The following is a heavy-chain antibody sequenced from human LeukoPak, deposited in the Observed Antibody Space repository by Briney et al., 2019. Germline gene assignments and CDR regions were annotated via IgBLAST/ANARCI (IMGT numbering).Heavy chain of an antibody. CDR2: IYYSGST. CDR3: AGLSADYYYDSSGSPFDY. D-gene: IGHD3-22*01. CDR1: GGSISSGDYY. Sequence: PSETLSLTCTVSGGSISSGDYYWSWIRQPPGQGLEWIGYIYYSGSTYYNPSLKSRVTISVDTSKNQFSLKLSSVTAADTAVYYCAGLSADYYYDSSGSPFDYWGQGTLVTVSS. V-gene: IGHV4-30-4*01. J-gene: IGHJ4*02.